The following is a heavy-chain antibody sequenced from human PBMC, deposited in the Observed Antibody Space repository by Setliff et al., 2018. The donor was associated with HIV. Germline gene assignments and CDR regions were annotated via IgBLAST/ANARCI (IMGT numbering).Heavy chain of an antibody. J-gene: IGHJ4*02. CDR2: MKHDGTET. CDR1: GFIFSNYW. Sequence: GGSLRLSCAASGFIFSNYWMTWVRQAPGKGLEWVASMKHDGTETFSLDSVKGRFTVSRDNANNSLFLQMNSLRVEDTAVYYCAKDHGPRAAAGTADSWGQGILVTVSS. CDR3: AKDHGPRAAAGTADS. D-gene: IGHD6-13*01. V-gene: IGHV3-7*01.